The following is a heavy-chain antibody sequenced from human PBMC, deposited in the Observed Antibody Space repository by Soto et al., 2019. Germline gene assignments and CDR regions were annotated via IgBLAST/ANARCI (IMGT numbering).Heavy chain of an antibody. J-gene: IGHJ4*02. CDR1: GYTFTSYR. CDR3: ERDLSAGTAAY. D-gene: IGHD1-7*01. CDR2: ISAYSGNT. V-gene: IGHV1-18*01. Sequence: VASVKVSCKASGYTFTSYRIIWVRQAPGQGLEWMGWISAYSGNTNYAQKVQGRVTMTTDTSTSTAYMELGSLKSDDTAVYYCERDLSAGTAAYWGQGTLVTVSS.